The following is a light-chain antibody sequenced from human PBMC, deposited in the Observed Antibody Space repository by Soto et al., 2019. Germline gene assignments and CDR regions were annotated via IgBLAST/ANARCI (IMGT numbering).Light chain of an antibody. V-gene: IGKV3-11*01. CDR3: QQRNVWPPIT. Sequence: VLTQSPATLSLSPGERATLSCRASQSIHTSLAWYQQKPGQPPRLVVYDSTLRANGVPDRFGGSRSGTDFTLTINNLEPEDFAVYYWQQRNVWPPITFGQGTRLEI. CDR1: QSIHTS. CDR2: DST. J-gene: IGKJ5*01.